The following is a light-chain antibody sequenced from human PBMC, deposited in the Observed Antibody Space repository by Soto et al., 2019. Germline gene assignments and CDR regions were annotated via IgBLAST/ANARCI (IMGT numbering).Light chain of an antibody. CDR2: GNS. CDR3: QSYDSSPSGYVV. J-gene: IGLJ2*01. Sequence: QSVLTQPHSVSGAPGQRVTISCTGSSSNIGAGYDVHWYQQLPGTAPKLLIYGNSNRPSGVPDRFSGSKSGTSASLAITGLQAQDEAEYYCQSYDSSPSGYVVFGGGTKLTVL. V-gene: IGLV1-40*01. CDR1: SSNIGAGYD.